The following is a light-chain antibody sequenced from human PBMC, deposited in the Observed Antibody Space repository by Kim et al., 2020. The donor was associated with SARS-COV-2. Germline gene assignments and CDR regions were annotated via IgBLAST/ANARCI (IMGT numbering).Light chain of an antibody. Sequence: ELVLTQSPGTLSLSPGERATLSCRASQSVSASYLAWYQQKPGQAPRPLIYGASNRATGIPDRFTGSGSGTDFTLTISRLEPEDFAVYYCQQYAHPPFTFGPGTKVDI. V-gene: IGKV3-20*01. CDR3: QQYAHPPFT. CDR1: QSVSASY. J-gene: IGKJ3*01. CDR2: GAS.